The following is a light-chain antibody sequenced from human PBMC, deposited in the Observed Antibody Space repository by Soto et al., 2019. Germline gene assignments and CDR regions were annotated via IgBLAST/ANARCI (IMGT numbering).Light chain of an antibody. V-gene: IGKV2-28*01. CDR2: LGS. CDR3: MQALQTSFT. CDR1: QSLLHSNGYNY. Sequence: DLVMTQSPLSLPVTPGEPASISCRSSQSLLHSNGYNYLDWYLQKPGQSPQLLIYLGSNRASGVPDRVSGSGSGTEFTLKISRVEAEYVGVYSCMQALQTSFTFGPGTKVDSK. J-gene: IGKJ3*01.